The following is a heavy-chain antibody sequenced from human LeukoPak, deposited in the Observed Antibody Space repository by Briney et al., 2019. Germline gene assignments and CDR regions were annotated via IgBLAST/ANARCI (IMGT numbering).Heavy chain of an antibody. CDR2: ISSSSSYI. V-gene: IGHV3-21*01. J-gene: IGHJ5*02. CDR3: ARDKVATNPRGDLGWFDP. CDR1: GFTFSSYS. Sequence: GGSLRLSCAASGFTFSSYSMNWVRQAPGKGLEWVSSISSSSSYIYYADSVKGRFTISRDNAKNSLYLQMNSLRAEDTAVHYCARDKVATNPRGDLGWFDPWGQGTLVTVSS. D-gene: IGHD5-24*01.